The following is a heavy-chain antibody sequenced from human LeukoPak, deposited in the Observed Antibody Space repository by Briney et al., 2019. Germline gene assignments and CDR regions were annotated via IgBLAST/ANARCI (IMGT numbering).Heavy chain of an antibody. CDR3: ARVKWELAGDFDY. J-gene: IGHJ4*02. Sequence: ASVKVSCKASGYTFTSYYMHWVRQTPVQGLEWMGIIIPSGGSTSYAQKFQGRVTMTRDTSTSTVYMELSSLRSEDTAVYYCARVKWELAGDFDYWGQGTLVTVSS. CDR1: GYTFTSYY. V-gene: IGHV1-46*01. D-gene: IGHD1-26*01. CDR2: IIPSGGST.